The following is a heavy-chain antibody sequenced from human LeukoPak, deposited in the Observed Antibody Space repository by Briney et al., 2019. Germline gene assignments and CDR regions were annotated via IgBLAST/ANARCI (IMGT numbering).Heavy chain of an antibody. D-gene: IGHD3-10*01. CDR3: ARQFGFGEYFDY. J-gene: IGHJ4*02. Sequence: SETLSLTCTVSGGSISSSSYYWGWIRQPPGKGLEWIGSIYYSGSTNYNPSLKSRVTISVDTSKNQFSLKLSSVTAADTAVYYCARQFGFGEYFDYWGQGTLVTVSS. CDR1: GGSISSSSYY. V-gene: IGHV4-39*01. CDR2: IYYSGST.